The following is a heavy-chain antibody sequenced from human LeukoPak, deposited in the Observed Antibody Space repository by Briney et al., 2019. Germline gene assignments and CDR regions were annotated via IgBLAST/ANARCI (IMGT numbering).Heavy chain of an antibody. D-gene: IGHD3-22*01. Sequence: PGGSLRLSCAASGFTFSFYGIHWVRQAPGKGLEWVAVLSYDGSNKFYADSVKGRFTISRDNSKNTLYMQMNSLRAEDTAVYYCAKSHDSSGSDYWGQGTLVTVSS. J-gene: IGHJ4*02. CDR2: LSYDGSNK. CDR3: AKSHDSSGSDY. V-gene: IGHV3-30*18. CDR1: GFTFSFYG.